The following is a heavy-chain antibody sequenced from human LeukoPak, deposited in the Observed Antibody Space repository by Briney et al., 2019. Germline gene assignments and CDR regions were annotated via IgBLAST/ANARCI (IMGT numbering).Heavy chain of an antibody. V-gene: IGHV3-23*01. CDR1: GFTFSSYA. D-gene: IGHD2-2*01. Sequence: GGSLRLSCAASGFTFSSYAMSWVRQAPGKGLEWVSAISGSGGSTYYADSVKGRFTISRDNSKNTLYLQMNSLRAEDTAVYYCAKDRVVPAAGGGEFDPWGQGTLVTVSS. CDR2: ISGSGGST. CDR3: AKDRVVPAAGGGEFDP. J-gene: IGHJ5*02.